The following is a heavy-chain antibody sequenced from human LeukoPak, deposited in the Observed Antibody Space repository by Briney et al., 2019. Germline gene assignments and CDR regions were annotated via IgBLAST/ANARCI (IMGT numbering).Heavy chain of an antibody. Sequence: ASVKVSCKASGDTFSNYAISWVRQAPGQGLEWMGGIIPIFAIANYAQKFQGRVTITADESTNTAYMELSSLRSEDTAVYYCARESDSSMVINYFDYWGQGTLVTVSS. CDR1: GDTFSNYA. D-gene: IGHD5-18*01. CDR2: IIPIFAIA. J-gene: IGHJ4*02. V-gene: IGHV1-69*13. CDR3: ARESDSSMVINYFDY.